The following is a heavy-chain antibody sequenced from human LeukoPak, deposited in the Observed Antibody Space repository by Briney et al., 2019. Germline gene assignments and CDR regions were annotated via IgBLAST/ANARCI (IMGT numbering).Heavy chain of an antibody. CDR1: GSTFTSYW. Sequence: GGSLKISCKASGSTFTSYWIGWLRQLPGKGLEWMGIIYSGDFDTRYRPSFQGQVTISADKSISTSYLQWSSLKASDTAMYYCARRVGRSSGWYGVADYWGQGTLVTVSS. V-gene: IGHV5-51*01. CDR2: IYSGDFDT. J-gene: IGHJ4*02. CDR3: ARRVGRSSGWYGVADY. D-gene: IGHD6-19*01.